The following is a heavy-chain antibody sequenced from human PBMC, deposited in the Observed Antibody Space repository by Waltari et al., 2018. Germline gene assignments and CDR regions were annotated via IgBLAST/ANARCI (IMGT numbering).Heavy chain of an antibody. J-gene: IGHJ4*02. CDR1: GGSISSGGYS. V-gene: IGHV4-30-2*01. D-gene: IGHD6-19*01. CDR2: IYHSGSA. CDR3: ARVIRYSSGSRDY. Sequence: QLQLQESGSGLVKPSQTLSLTCAVSGGSISSGGYSWSWIRQPPGKGLEWIGYIYHSGSAYYNPSLKSRVTISVDRSKNQFSLELSSLRSEDTAVYYCARVIRYSSGSRDYWGQGTLVTVSS.